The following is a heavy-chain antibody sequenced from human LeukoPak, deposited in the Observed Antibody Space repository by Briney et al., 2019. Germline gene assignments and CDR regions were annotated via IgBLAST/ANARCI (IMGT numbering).Heavy chain of an antibody. CDR3: ARAVVSGYSYGFDY. CDR1: GGTFSSYA. D-gene: IGHD5-18*01. J-gene: IGHJ4*02. CDR2: IIPIFGTA. V-gene: IGHV1-69*13. Sequence: SVKVSCKASGGTFSSYAISWVRQAPGQGLEWMGGIIPIFGTANYAQKFQGRVTITADESTSTAYTELSSLRSEDTAAYYCARAVVSGYSYGFDYWGQGTLVTVSS.